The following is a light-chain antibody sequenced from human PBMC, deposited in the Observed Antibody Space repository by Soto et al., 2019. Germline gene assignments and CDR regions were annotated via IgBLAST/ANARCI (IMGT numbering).Light chain of an antibody. CDR2: GAS. J-gene: IGKJ1*01. CDR1: QIVSSSY. CDR3: QQYGRT. V-gene: IGKV3-20*01. Sequence: EIVLTQSPGTLSLSPGERATLSCRASQIVSSSYLAWYQQKPGQAPRLLIYGASSRATGIPDRFSGSGSGTDFTLTISRLEPEDFAVYYCQQYGRTFGQGTKVEIK.